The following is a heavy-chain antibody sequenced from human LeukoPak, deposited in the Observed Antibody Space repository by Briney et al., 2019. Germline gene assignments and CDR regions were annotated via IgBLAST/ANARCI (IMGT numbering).Heavy chain of an antibody. J-gene: IGHJ4*02. CDR3: AREVYSESRGYDY. CDR2: IYPGDSDT. V-gene: IGHV5-51*01. CDR1: GYSFTSYW. D-gene: IGHD5-12*01. Sequence: GESLKIYCKGAGYSFTSYWIGWVRQMPGKGLERMGIIYPGDSDTRYSPSFQGQVTISADKSISTAYLQWSSLKASDTAMYYCAREVYSESRGYDYWGQGTLVTVSS.